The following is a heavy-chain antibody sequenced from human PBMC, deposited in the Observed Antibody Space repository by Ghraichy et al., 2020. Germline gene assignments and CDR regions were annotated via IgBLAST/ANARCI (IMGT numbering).Heavy chain of an antibody. V-gene: IGHV3-74*01. Sequence: GGSLRLSCAATGFTFSNYWMHWVRQAPGKGLVWVSRVKSDGGWKSYADSVKGRFTISRDTVTNTLFLEMNSLRVEDTAVYYCAREAASYYYGMAVWSRGTTVPVSS. CDR2: VKSDGGWK. CDR3: AREAASYYYGMAV. CDR1: GFTFSNYW. J-gene: IGHJ6*02. D-gene: IGHD3-10*01.